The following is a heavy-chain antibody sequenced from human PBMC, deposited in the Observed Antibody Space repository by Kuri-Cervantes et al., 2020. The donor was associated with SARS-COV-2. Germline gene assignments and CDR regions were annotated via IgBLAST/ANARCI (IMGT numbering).Heavy chain of an antibody. CDR1: GFTFSDYY. CDR3: ARGAGTHGYDFWSGYWTGHFDH. J-gene: IGHJ4*02. D-gene: IGHD3-3*01. V-gene: IGHV3-11*04. CDR2: ISSSGSTI. Sequence: LSLTGAASGFTFSDYYMSWIRQAPGKGLEWVSYISSSGSTIYYADSVKGRFTISRDNSNNTLFLEMSSLTAEDTAMYYCARGAGTHGYDFWSGYWTGHFDHWGQGTLVTVSS.